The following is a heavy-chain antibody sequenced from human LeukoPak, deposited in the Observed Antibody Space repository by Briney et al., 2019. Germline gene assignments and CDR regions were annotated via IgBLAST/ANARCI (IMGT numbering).Heavy chain of an antibody. Sequence: GGSLRLSCAASGFTCSSYSMNWVRQAPGKGLGWVSSISSSSSYIYYADSVKGRFTISRDNAKNSLYLQMNSLRAEDTAVYYCARDPLITYSSGWQHFDYWGQGTLVTVSS. V-gene: IGHV3-21*01. CDR3: ARDPLITYSSGWQHFDY. CDR1: GFTCSSYS. J-gene: IGHJ4*02. D-gene: IGHD6-19*01. CDR2: ISSSSSYI.